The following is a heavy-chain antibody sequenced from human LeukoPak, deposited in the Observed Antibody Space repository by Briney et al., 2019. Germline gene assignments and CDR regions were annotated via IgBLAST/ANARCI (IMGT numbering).Heavy chain of an antibody. J-gene: IGHJ5*02. Sequence: SETLSLTCAVYGGSFSGYYWSWIRQPPGKGLEWIGEINHSGSTNYNPSLKSRVTISVDTSKNQFSLKLSSVTAADTAVYYCASRCSGGSCYSVYWFDPWGQGTLVTVSS. D-gene: IGHD2-15*01. CDR3: ASRCSGGSCYSVYWFDP. V-gene: IGHV4-34*01. CDR2: INHSGST. CDR1: GGSFSGYY.